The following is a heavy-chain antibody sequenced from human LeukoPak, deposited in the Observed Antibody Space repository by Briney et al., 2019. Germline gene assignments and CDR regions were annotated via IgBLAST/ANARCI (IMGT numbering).Heavy chain of an antibody. CDR3: AGGTGMDV. CDR1: GVTFSSYW. D-gene: IGHD1-1*01. CDR2: IKEDGSAR. V-gene: IGHV3-7*05. J-gene: IGHJ6*02. Sequence: GGSLRLSCAASGVTFSSYWMNWVRQAPGKGLEWVANIKEDGSARYYVDFVKGRSSISRDNAKNSVYLQMNSLGADDTAVYYCAGGTGMDVWGQGTPVTVSS.